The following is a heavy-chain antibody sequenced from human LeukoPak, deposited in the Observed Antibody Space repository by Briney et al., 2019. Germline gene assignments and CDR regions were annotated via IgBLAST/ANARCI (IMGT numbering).Heavy chain of an antibody. CDR2: ISSSSSYI. J-gene: IGHJ4*02. V-gene: IGHV3-21*01. Sequence: GGSLRLSCAASGFAFSSYSMNWVRQAQGKGLDGVSSISSSSSYIYYADSVKGRFTISRDNAKNSLYLQMNSLRAEDTAVYYCARDGGITGTTSRGSFDYWGQGTLVTVSS. CDR1: GFAFSSYS. CDR3: ARDGGITGTTSRGSFDY. D-gene: IGHD1-7*01.